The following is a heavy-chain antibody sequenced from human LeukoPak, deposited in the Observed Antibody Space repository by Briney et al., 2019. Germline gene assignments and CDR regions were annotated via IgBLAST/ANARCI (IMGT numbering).Heavy chain of an antibody. CDR2: ISINGSSI. V-gene: IGHV3-74*03. Sequence: GGSLRLSCAASGFTFSSSSMDWVRQAPGKGLVWVSRISINGSSIAYADSVKGRFTASRDNAKNTLYLQMNSLRAEDTAVYYCTRDYNGLSLWGQGTLVTVSS. D-gene: IGHD3/OR15-3a*01. CDR3: TRDYNGLSL. CDR1: GFTFSSSS. J-gene: IGHJ4*02.